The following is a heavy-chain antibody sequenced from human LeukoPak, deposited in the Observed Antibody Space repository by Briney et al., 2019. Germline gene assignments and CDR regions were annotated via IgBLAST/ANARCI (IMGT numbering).Heavy chain of an antibody. J-gene: IGHJ5*02. CDR3: ARDVPHIVVVTSHWFDP. Sequence: GRSLRLSCAASGFTFSSYAMHWVRQAPGKGLEWVAVISYDGSNKYYADSVKGRFTISGDNSKNTLYLQMNSLRAEDTAVYYCARDVPHIVVVTSHWFDPWGQGTLVTVSS. CDR1: GFTFSSYA. D-gene: IGHD2-21*02. V-gene: IGHV3-30-3*01. CDR2: ISYDGSNK.